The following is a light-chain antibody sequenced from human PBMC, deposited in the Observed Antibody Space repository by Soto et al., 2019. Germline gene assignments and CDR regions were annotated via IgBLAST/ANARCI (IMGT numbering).Light chain of an antibody. V-gene: IGKV2-28*01. CDR3: MQARQTPALT. Sequence: DIVMTQSPLSLPVTPGEPASISCRSSQSLLHSNGYNYLDWYLQKPGQSPQLLIYLGSNRASGAPDRFSGSGSGTDFTLKISRVEAEDVGVYYCMQARQTPALTFGEGTKVEIK. J-gene: IGKJ4*01. CDR1: QSLLHSNGYNY. CDR2: LGS.